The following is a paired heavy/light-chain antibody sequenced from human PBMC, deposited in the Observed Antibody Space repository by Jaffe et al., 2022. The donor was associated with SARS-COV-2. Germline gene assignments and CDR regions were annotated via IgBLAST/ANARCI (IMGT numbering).Light chain of an antibody. CDR1: QSVSSSY. CDR3: QQYGSSPT. V-gene: IGKV3-20*01. J-gene: IGKJ1*01. CDR2: GAS. Sequence: EIVLTQSPGTLSLSPGERATLSCRASQSVSSSYLAWYQQKPGQAPRLLIYGASSRATGIPDRFSGSGSGTDFTLTISRLEPEDFAVYYCQQYGSSPTFGQGTKVEIK.
Heavy chain of an antibody. D-gene: IGHD6-13*01. V-gene: IGHV1-69*08. CDR1: GGTFSSYT. J-gene: IGHJ4*02. CDR2: IIPILGIA. CDR3: ARDLSAWGIAAAGTSRASYYFDY. Sequence: QVQLVQSGAEVKKPGSSVKVSCKASGGTFSSYTISWVRQAPGQGLEWMGRIIPILGIANYAQKFQGRVTITADKSTSTAYMELSSLRSEDTAVYYCARDLSAWGIAAAGTSRASYYFDYWGQGTLVTVSS.